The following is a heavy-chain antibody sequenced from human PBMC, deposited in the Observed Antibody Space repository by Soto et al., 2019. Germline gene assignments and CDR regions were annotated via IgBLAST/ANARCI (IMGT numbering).Heavy chain of an antibody. CDR1: GYSFTSYW. J-gene: IGHJ6*02. D-gene: IGHD2-2*01. Sequence: GESLKISCKGSGYSFTSYWISWVRQMPGKGLEWMGRIDPSDSYTNYSPSFQGHVTISADKSISTAYLQWSSLKASDTAMYYCARLQGSSTSWGCYYYYGMDVWGQGTTVTVSS. CDR2: IDPSDSYT. CDR3: ARLQGSSTSWGCYYYYGMDV. V-gene: IGHV5-10-1*01.